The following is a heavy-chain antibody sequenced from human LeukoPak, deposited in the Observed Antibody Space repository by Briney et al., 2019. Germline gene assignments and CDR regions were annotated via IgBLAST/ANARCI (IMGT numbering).Heavy chain of an antibody. D-gene: IGHD4/OR15-4a*01. J-gene: IGHJ4*02. CDR3: AKVTLTSATFDY. CDR2: IKRDGSEE. CDR1: GFIFSTYW. V-gene: IGHV3-7*01. Sequence: GGSLRLSCAGSGFIFSTYWMGWVRQAPGKGLEWVANIKRDGSEEYYVDSVRGRFTISRDNAKKSLYLQMNSLRAEDTAVYYCAKVTLTSATFDYWGQGALVTVSS.